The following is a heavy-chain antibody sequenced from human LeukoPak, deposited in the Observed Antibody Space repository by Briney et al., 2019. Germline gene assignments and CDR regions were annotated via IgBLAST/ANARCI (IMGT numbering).Heavy chain of an antibody. D-gene: IGHD5-24*01. CDR2: INPSGGST. CDR1: EYTLTSYN. CDR3: ASVYKHGMDV. Sequence: GASVKVSCKASEYTLTSYNLHWVRQAPGEGLEWMAIINPSGGSTSHAQKFQGRVTMTRDTSASTVYMELSSLRSEDTAVYYCASVYKHGMDVWGQGTTVTVSS. V-gene: IGHV1-46*01. J-gene: IGHJ6*02.